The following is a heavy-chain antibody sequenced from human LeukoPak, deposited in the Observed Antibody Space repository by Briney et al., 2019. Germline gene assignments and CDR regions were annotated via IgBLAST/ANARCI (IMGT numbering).Heavy chain of an antibody. V-gene: IGHV4-59*08. J-gene: IGHJ6*02. CDR1: GGSISSYY. CDR3: ARRATAETKYGMDV. D-gene: IGHD5-24*01. CDR2: IYYSGGT. Sequence: SETLSLTCTVSGGSISSYYWSWIRQPPGKGLEWIGYIYYSGGTNYNPSLKSRVTISVDTSKNQFSLKLSSVTAADTAVYYCARRATAETKYGMDVWGQGTTVTVSS.